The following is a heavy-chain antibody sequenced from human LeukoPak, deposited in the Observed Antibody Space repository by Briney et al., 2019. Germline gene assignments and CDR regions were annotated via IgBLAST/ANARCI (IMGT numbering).Heavy chain of an antibody. V-gene: IGHV3-23*01. Sequence: GGSLRLSCAASGFTFSSYAMSWVRQAPGKGPKWVSAISAGGDNTYYADSVKGRFTISRDNSRNTVYLQINSLRAEDTAVYYCAKEYRSPGPFDYWGQGTLVTVSS. CDR2: ISAGGDNT. CDR1: GFTFSSYA. D-gene: IGHD6-19*01. J-gene: IGHJ4*02. CDR3: AKEYRSPGPFDY.